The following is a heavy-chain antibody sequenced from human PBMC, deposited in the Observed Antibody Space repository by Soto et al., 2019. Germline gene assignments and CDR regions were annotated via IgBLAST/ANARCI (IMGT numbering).Heavy chain of an antibody. J-gene: IGHJ4*02. CDR2: ISWNSGSI. CDR1: GFTFDDYA. Sequence: GGSLRLSCAASGFTFDDYAMHWVRQAPGKGLEWVSGISWNSGSIGYADSVKGRFTISRDNAKNSLYLQMNSLRAEDTALYYCAKGRRGEWNYFDTHFDYWGQGTLVTVSS. V-gene: IGHV3-9*01. D-gene: IGHD1-7*01. CDR3: AKGRRGEWNYFDTHFDY.